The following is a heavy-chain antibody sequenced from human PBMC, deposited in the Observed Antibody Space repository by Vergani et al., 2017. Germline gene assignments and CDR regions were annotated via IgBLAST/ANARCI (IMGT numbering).Heavy chain of an antibody. J-gene: IGHJ3*02. CDR2: INHSGST. D-gene: IGHD1-26*01. Sequence: QVQLQQWGAGLLKPSETLSLTCAVYGGSFSGYYWSWIRQPPGKGLEWIGEINHSGSTNYNPSLKSRVTISVDTSKNQFSLKLSSVTAADTAVYYCARGLIGSGSYWTRGRDAFDIWGQGTTVTVSS. CDR3: ARGLIGSGSYWTRGRDAFDI. CDR1: GGSFSGYY. V-gene: IGHV4-34*01.